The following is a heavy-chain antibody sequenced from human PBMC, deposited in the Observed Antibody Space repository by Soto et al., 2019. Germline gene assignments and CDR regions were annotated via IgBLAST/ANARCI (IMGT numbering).Heavy chain of an antibody. J-gene: IGHJ3*02. V-gene: IGHV3-21*01. CDR2: ISSNSNFI. CDR1: AFTFSSYS. CDR3: ARDLRGLDAFDI. Sequence: GGSLRLSCAASAFTFSSYSMNWVRQAPGKGLEWVSSISSNSNFIYYADSVKGRFTISRDNAKNSLYLQVNSLRAEDTAVYYCARDLRGLDAFDIWGQGTMVTVS.